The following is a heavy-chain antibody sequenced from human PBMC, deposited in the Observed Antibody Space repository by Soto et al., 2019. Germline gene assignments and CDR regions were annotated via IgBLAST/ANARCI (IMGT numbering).Heavy chain of an antibody. Sequence: TLSLTCSVSGVSTSNHYWTWIRKPPGQGPEWIGCIYYRGTTNYNASLNSRITISIDTSKNQFSLRLTSVTTADTAVYYCAGETYGDYVGYFDPWGQGILVTVSS. D-gene: IGHD4-17*01. CDR3: AGETYGDYVGYFDP. J-gene: IGHJ5*02. V-gene: IGHV4-59*11. CDR2: IYYRGTT. CDR1: GVSTSNHY.